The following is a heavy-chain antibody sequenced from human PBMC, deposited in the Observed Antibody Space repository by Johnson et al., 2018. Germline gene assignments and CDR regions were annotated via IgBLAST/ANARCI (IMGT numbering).Heavy chain of an antibody. V-gene: IGHV4-59*01. CDR2: IYYSGST. D-gene: IGHD6-19*01. Sequence: QVQLQESGPGLVKPSETLSLTCTVSGGSISSYYWSWIRQPPGKGLEWMGYIYYSGSTNYNPSLKSRVTISVDTSKNQFSPELSSGTAADTAVYYCARAREGGLDTYYYYYMDVWGKGTTVTVSS. J-gene: IGHJ6*03. CDR1: GGSISSYY. CDR3: ARAREGGLDTYYYYYMDV.